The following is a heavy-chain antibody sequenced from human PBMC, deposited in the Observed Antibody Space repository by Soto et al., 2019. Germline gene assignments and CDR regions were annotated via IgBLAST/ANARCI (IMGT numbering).Heavy chain of an antibody. CDR1: GFTFSSYS. CDR3: ARPWGHYYYYYYMDV. Sequence: EVQLVESGGGLVKPGGSLRLFCAASGFTFSSYSMNWVRQAPGKGLEWVSSISSSSSYIYYADSVKGRFTISGDNAKNPLYLQMNSLRAEDTAVYYCARPWGHYYYYYYMDVWGKGTTVTVSS. J-gene: IGHJ6*03. CDR2: ISSSSSYI. V-gene: IGHV3-21*01. D-gene: IGHD7-27*01.